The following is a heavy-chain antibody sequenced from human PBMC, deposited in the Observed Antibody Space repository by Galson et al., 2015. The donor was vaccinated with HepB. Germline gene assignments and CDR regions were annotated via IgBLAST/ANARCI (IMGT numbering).Heavy chain of an antibody. J-gene: IGHJ4*02. D-gene: IGHD2-15*01. CDR3: ASFFGLESSSHY. CDR2: ISTRSDSNI. CDR1: GFTFSDYS. V-gene: IGHV3-21*05. Sequence: SLRLSCAVSGFTFSDYSMNWVRQAPGKGLEWVSFISTRSDSNIYYGDTVKGRFTISRDNAKNTVYLHMKELTAEDTAIYYCASFFGLESSSHYWGQGTLVTVSS.